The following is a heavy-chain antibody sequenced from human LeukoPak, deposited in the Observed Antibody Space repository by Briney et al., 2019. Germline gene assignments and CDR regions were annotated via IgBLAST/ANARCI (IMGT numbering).Heavy chain of an antibody. CDR3: GSVIAGGMSGYYFDY. CDR1: GYIFISYW. D-gene: IGHD2/OR15-2a*01. J-gene: IGHJ4*02. V-gene: IGHV5-51*01. Sequence: GESLKISCKGSGYIFISYWIGWLRQMPGKGLGWMGITYRGDSDTTSSPSFQGQVTISADKSNSTAYLQWSSLKGSDTAMYYCGSVIAGGMSGYYFDYCGQGTLVTVSS. CDR2: TYRGDSDT.